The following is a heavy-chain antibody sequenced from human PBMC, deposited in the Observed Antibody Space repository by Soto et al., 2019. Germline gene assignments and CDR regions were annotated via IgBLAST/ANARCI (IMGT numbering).Heavy chain of an antibody. D-gene: IGHD3-9*01. V-gene: IGHV3-30*18. CDR2: ISYDGSNK. CDR3: AKEGHHYEILTGYRSYYGMDV. Sequence: QVQLVESGGGVVQPGRSLRLSCAASGFTFSSYGMHWVRQAPGKGLEWVAVISYDGSNKYYADSVKGRFTISRDNSKNMLYLQMNSLRAEDTAVYYCAKEGHHYEILTGYRSYYGMDVWGQGTTVTVSS. CDR1: GFTFSSYG. J-gene: IGHJ6*02.